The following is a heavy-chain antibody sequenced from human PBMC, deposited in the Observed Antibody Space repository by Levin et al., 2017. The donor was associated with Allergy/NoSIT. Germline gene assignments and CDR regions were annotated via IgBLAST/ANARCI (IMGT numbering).Heavy chain of an antibody. CDR2: IYSGGST. V-gene: IGHV3-66*01. D-gene: IGHD3-22*01. Sequence: GESLKISCAASGFTVSSHYMSWVRQAPGKGLEWVSVIYSGGSTYYADSVKGRFTISRDNSKNTLYLQMNSLRAEDTAVYYCARGRAKDYDSSGYYPNPPAARNYYYYGMDVWGQGTTVTVSS. CDR3: ARGRAKDYDSSGYYPNPPAARNYYYYGMDV. CDR1: GFTVSSHY. J-gene: IGHJ6*02.